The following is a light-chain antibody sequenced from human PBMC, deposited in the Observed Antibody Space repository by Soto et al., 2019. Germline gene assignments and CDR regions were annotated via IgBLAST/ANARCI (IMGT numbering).Light chain of an antibody. V-gene: IGKV1-17*01. Sequence: DLPMTQSPTSLSASVGDRVTITCRASQDISNALDWYQQKPGKAPKRLIYASSSWQSGAPARFSGSGSGTEFTLTINSLQPEYFATYFCLQHKNLPFTFGPGTKVDV. CDR2: ASS. CDR3: LQHKNLPFT. J-gene: IGKJ3*01. CDR1: QDISNA.